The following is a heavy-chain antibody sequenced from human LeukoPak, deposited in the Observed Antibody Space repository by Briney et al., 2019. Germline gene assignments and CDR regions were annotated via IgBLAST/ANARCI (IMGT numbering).Heavy chain of an antibody. Sequence: GGSLRLSCAASGFTFSSYGMHWVRQAPGKGLEWVAVISYDGSNKYYADSVKGRFTISRDNSKSTLYLQMNSLRAEDTAVYYCAKDKRITMIVVVPDAFDIWGQGTMVTVSS. CDR1: GFTFSSYG. J-gene: IGHJ3*02. D-gene: IGHD3-22*01. CDR2: ISYDGSNK. CDR3: AKDKRITMIVVVPDAFDI. V-gene: IGHV3-30*18.